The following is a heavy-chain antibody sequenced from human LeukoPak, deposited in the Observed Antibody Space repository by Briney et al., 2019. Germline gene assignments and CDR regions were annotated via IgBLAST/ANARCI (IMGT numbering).Heavy chain of an antibody. J-gene: IGHJ4*02. CDR1: GRSFSGYY. D-gene: IGHD3-22*01. Sequence: SETLSLTCAVYGRSFSGYYWTWIRQTPGKGLEWIGEINHSGITDYNPSLRSRVTISVDTSKNQFSLKLSSVTAADTAVYYCARVTGYMIEDYFDYWGQGTLVTVSS. CDR2: INHSGIT. V-gene: IGHV4-34*01. CDR3: ARVTGYMIEDYFDY.